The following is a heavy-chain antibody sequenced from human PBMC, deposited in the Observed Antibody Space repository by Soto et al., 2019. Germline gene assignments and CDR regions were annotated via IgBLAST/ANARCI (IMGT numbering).Heavy chain of an antibody. J-gene: IGHJ3*02. CDR1: GFTFSNAW. V-gene: IGHV3-15*01. Sequence: GGSLRLSCAASGFTFSNAWMSWVRQAPGKGLEWVGRIKSKTDGGTTDYAAPVKGRFTISRDDSKNTLYLQMNSLKTEDTAVYYCITEARDSSGHPPALDIWGQGTMGTVSS. CDR2: IKSKTDGGTT. D-gene: IGHD3-22*01. CDR3: ITEARDSSGHPPALDI.